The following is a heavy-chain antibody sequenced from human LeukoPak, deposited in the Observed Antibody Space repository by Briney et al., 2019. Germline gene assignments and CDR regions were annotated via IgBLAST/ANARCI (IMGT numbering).Heavy chain of an antibody. D-gene: IGHD6-19*01. CDR3: SKLAVASADS. J-gene: IGHJ4*02. CDR1: GFSFSDYE. CDR2: ISPNGGTK. V-gene: IGHV3-48*03. Sequence: PGGSLSLSCAASGFSFSDYEMNWVSQSPAKGLEWVSNISPNGGTKYYAGSVKGRFTISRDNAKNSLYLQMNSLRAEDTGVYFCSKLAVASADSWGQGTLVSVSS.